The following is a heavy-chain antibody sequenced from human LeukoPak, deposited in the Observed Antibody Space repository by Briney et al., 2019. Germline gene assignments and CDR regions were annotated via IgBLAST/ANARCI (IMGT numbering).Heavy chain of an antibody. V-gene: IGHV3-30*02. J-gene: IGHJ4*02. CDR3: AKVIPVRYSKGPYYFDY. CDR2: IHYDGSNK. D-gene: IGHD2-15*01. CDR1: GFTSSSYA. Sequence: GGSLRLSCAASGFTSSSYAMHWVRQAPGKGLEWVAFIHYDGSNKYYADSVKGRFTISRDNSKNTLYLQMNSLRGEDTAVYYCAKVIPVRYSKGPYYFDYWGQGTLVTVSS.